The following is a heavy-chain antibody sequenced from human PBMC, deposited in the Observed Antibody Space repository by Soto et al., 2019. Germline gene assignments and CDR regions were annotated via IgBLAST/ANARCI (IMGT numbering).Heavy chain of an antibody. CDR2: ISYDGTTK. CDR1: GFAFSRFA. Sequence: QLVESGGGVVQPGGSLRLSCAASGFAFSRFALHWLRQAPGKGLEWVALISYDGTTKYYPDAVKGRFAISRENTNNTMYLEMNRLRPEDTAFYYCVREPCGDCFDWYFDLWGHGTLVTVSS. D-gene: IGHD2-21*02. V-gene: IGHV3-30*09. CDR3: VREPCGDCFDWYFDL. J-gene: IGHJ2*01.